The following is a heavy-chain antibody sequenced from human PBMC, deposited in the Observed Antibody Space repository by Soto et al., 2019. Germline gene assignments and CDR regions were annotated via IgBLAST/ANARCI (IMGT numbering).Heavy chain of an antibody. Sequence: GGSLRLSCAASGFTFRTYGMHWVRQAPGKGLEWVAGTSYDGSNEYYADSVKGRFTISRDNSKNTLYLQMNSLRPEDTAVYFCAKDPQWLAPGGWFDPWGQGTLVTVSS. J-gene: IGHJ5*02. V-gene: IGHV3-30*18. D-gene: IGHD6-19*01. CDR2: TSYDGSNE. CDR1: GFTFRTYG. CDR3: AKDPQWLAPGGWFDP.